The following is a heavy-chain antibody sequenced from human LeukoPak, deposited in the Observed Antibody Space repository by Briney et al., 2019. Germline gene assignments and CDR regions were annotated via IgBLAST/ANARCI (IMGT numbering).Heavy chain of an antibody. V-gene: IGHV4-59*08. Sequence: SETLSLTCTVSGGSISSYYWSWIRQPPGKGLEWIGYIYYSGSTNYNPSLKSRVTISVDTSKNQFSLKLSSVTAADTAVYYCARHLYYYDSSGYYYLRDWFDPWGQGTLVTVSS. D-gene: IGHD3-22*01. CDR2: IYYSGST. CDR3: ARHLYYYDSSGYYYLRDWFDP. J-gene: IGHJ5*02. CDR1: GGSISSYY.